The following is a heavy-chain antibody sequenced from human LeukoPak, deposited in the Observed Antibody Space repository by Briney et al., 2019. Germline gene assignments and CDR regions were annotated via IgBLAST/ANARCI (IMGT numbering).Heavy chain of an antibody. Sequence: SETLSLTCTVSGDSISTYYWSWIRQPPGKGLEWIGYMYYSGSTNYNPSLKSRVTISLDTPKNQFSLRLNSVTAADTAVYYCARGVAGYGPYDYWGQGTLVTVST. D-gene: IGHD5-12*01. CDR1: GDSISTYY. V-gene: IGHV4-59*01. CDR3: ARGVAGYGPYDY. CDR2: MYYSGST. J-gene: IGHJ4*02.